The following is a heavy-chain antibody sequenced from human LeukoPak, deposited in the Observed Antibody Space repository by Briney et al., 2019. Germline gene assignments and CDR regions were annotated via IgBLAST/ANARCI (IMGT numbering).Heavy chain of an antibody. CDR2: ISTTSSYI. Sequence: KPGGSLRLSCAASGFTFTDYNMNWVRQAPGKGLDWVSSISTTSSYIYYADSLKGRFTISRDNAKNSLYLQMNSLRAEDTAVYYCAREKVPSAIRGFAYWGQGTLVTVSS. CDR1: GFTFTDYN. D-gene: IGHD2-2*01. CDR3: AREKVPSAIRGFAY. V-gene: IGHV3-21*01. J-gene: IGHJ4*02.